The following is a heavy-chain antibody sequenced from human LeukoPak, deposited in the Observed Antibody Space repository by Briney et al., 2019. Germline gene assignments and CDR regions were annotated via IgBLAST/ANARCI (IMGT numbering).Heavy chain of an antibody. CDR2: IHTSGST. J-gene: IGHJ4*02. CDR3: ARGGGATRIDY. V-gene: IGHV4-61*02. CDR1: GDSIRSGTYY. Sequence: SETLSLTCSVSGDSIRSGTYYWSWTRQPAGKGLEWIGRIHTSGSTSYNPALKSRVTISVDTSKNQFSLKLTSVTAADTAVYYCARGGGATRIDYWGQGTLVTVSS. D-gene: IGHD3-10*01.